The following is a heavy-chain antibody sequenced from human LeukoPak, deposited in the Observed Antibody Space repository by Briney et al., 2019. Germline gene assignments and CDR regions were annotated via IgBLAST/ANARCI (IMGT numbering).Heavy chain of an antibody. CDR1: GFTFSSYA. CDR3: ANRAQLLWFGEGGAFDI. V-gene: IGHV3-23*01. J-gene: IGHJ3*02. CDR2: ISGSGGST. Sequence: PGGSLRLSCAASGFTFSSYAMSWVRQAPGKGLEWVSAISGSGGSTYYADSVEGRFTISRDNSKNTLYLQMNSLRAEDTAVYYCANRAQLLWFGEGGAFDIWGQGTMVTVSS. D-gene: IGHD3-10*01.